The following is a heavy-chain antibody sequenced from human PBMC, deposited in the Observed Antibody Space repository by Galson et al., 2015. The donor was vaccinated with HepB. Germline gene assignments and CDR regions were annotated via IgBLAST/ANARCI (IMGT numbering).Heavy chain of an antibody. CDR1: GFTFSSYA. D-gene: IGHD3-10*01. J-gene: IGHJ4*02. CDR2: ISGSGGST. Sequence: SLRLSCAASGFTFSSYAMSWVRQAPGKGLEWVSAISGSGGSTYYADSVKGRFTISRDNSKNTLYLQMNSLRAEDTAVYYCAKYYGSGSYYQTTPIYYFDCWGQGTLVTVSS. CDR3: AKYYGSGSYYQTTPIYYFDC. V-gene: IGHV3-23*01.